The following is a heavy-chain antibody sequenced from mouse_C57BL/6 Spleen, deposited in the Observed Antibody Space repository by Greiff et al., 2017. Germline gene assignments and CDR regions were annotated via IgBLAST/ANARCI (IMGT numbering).Heavy chain of an antibody. CDR1: GYTFTDYE. V-gene: IGHV1-15*01. CDR3: TRRAMDY. CDR2: IDPETGGT. Sequence: VKLKQSGAELVRPGASVTLSCKASGYTFTDYEMHWVKQTPVHGLEWIGAIDPETGGTAYNQKFKGKAILTADKSSSTAYMELRSLTSEDSAVYYCTRRAMDYWGQGTSVTVSS. J-gene: IGHJ4*01.